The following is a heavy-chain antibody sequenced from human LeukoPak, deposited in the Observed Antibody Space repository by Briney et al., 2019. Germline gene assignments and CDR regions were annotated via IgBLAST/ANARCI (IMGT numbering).Heavy chain of an antibody. CDR2: ISSSGSTI. V-gene: IGHV3-11*01. CDR1: GFTVSNNY. CDR3: ARTASYYYDSSGYYRVPDAFDI. Sequence: GGSLRLSCAASGFTVSNNYMTWVRQAPGKGLEWVSYISSSGSTIYYADSVKGRFTISSDNAKNSLYLQMNSLRAEDTAVYYCARTASYYYDSSGYYRVPDAFDIWGQGTMVTVSS. D-gene: IGHD3-22*01. J-gene: IGHJ3*02.